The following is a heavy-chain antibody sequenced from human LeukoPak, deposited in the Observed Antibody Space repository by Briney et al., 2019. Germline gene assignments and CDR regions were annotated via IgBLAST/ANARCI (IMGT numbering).Heavy chain of an antibody. D-gene: IGHD5-24*01. J-gene: IGHJ4*02. CDR3: ARPPGRDGYNRYDN. V-gene: IGHV1-2*02. CDR1: GYIFTAYF. Sequence: ASVKVSCKASGYIFTAYFMHWVRQAPGQGLELTGWINPDNGATNYAEKFQGRVTMTRDTSITTAYMELSSLRSDDTAVYYCARPPGRDGYNRYDNSGQGTLVTVSS. CDR2: INPDNGAT.